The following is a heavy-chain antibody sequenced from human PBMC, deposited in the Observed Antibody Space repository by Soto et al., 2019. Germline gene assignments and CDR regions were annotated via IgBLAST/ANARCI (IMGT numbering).Heavy chain of an antibody. J-gene: IGHJ4*02. CDR2: IIPIFGTA. CDR3: AMTNYYDSSGYYEAFDY. Sequence: SVKVSCKASGGTLSSYAISWVRQAPGQGLEWMGGIIPIFGTANYAQKFQGRVTITADESTSTAYMELSSLRSEDTAVYYCAMTNYYDSSGYYEAFDYWGQGTLVTVSS. V-gene: IGHV1-69*13. D-gene: IGHD3-22*01. CDR1: GGTLSSYA.